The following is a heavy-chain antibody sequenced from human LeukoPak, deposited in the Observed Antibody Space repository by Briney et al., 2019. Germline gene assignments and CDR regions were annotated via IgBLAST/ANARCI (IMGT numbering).Heavy chain of an antibody. CDR3: ARVGPYCSGGSCYDY. CDR1: GFTFSSYA. Sequence: GGSLRLSCAASGFTFSSYAMSWVRQAPGKGLEWVSGISGSGGSTYYADSVKGRFTISRDNAKNTLYLQMNSLRAEDTAVYYCARVGPYCSGGSCYDYWGQGTLVTVSS. J-gene: IGHJ4*02. V-gene: IGHV3-23*01. D-gene: IGHD2-15*01. CDR2: ISGSGGST.